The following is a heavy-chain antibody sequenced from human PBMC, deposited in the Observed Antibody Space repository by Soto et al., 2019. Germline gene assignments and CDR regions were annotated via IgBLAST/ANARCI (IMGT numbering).Heavy chain of an antibody. CDR2: IYYSGST. CDR3: ARGKWSNSWFEGRAWFDP. CDR1: GGSISSYY. V-gene: IGHV4-59*01. D-gene: IGHD6-13*01. Sequence: SETLSLTCTVSGGSISSYYWSWIRQPPGKGLEWIGYIYYSGSTNYNPSLKSRVTISVDTSKNQFSLKLSSVTAADTAVYYCARGKWSNSWFEGRAWFDPWSQGTLVTVSS. J-gene: IGHJ5*02.